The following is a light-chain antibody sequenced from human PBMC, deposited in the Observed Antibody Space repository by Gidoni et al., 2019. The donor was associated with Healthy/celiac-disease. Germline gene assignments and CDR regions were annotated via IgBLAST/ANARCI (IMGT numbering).Light chain of an antibody. CDR3: QQYYTKGALT. Sequence: DIVLTQSPDSLAVSLGERPTINCKSSQSVLYNSNNKNYLAWYQQKPGQPPNLLIYWASTRESGVPDRFSGSWSGTDFTLTISSLQAEDVAVYYCQQYYTKGALTFGGGTKVEIK. CDR1: QSVLYNSNNKNY. V-gene: IGKV4-1*01. CDR2: WAS. J-gene: IGKJ4*01.